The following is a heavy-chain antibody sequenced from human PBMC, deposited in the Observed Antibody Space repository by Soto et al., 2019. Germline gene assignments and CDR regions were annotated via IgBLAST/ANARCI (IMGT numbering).Heavy chain of an antibody. CDR2: ISGSGGST. D-gene: IGHD2-2*02. CDR1: GFTFSSYA. J-gene: IGHJ4*02. CDR3: AKMGSDCSSTSCYIDY. Sequence: GGSLRLSCAASGFTFSSYAMSWVRQAPGKGLEWVSAISGSGGSTYYADSVKGRFTISRDNSKNTLYLQMNSLRAEDTAVYYCAKMGSDCSSTSCYIDYWGQGTLVTVSS. V-gene: IGHV3-23*01.